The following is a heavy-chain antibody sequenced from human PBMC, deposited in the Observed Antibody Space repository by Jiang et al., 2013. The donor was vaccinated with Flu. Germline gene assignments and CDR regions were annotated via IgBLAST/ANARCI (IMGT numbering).Heavy chain of an antibody. CDR3: AKEPTSYYDTIDEGGHPFDI. Sequence: ALLKPSETLSLTCTVSGDSISIFSWNWVRQSPGKGLEWIGCISYSGSTNYNLSLKSRVTMSVDSSSNQVSLHLGSVTAADTAVYYCAKEPTSYYDTIDEGGHPFDIWGQGTLVTVSS. J-gene: IGHJ3*02. V-gene: IGHV4-59*01. CDR2: ISYSGST. D-gene: IGHD3-22*01. CDR1: GDSISIFS.